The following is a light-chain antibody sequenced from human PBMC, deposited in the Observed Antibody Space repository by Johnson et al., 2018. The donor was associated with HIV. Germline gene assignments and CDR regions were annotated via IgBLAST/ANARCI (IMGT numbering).Light chain of an antibody. CDR1: SSNIGNNY. CDR2: ENN. J-gene: IGLJ1*01. CDR3: GTWDSSLSAGFYV. Sequence: QSVLTQPPSVSAAPGQKVTISCSGSSSNIGNNYVSWYQQLPGTAPKLLIYENNKLPSGIPDRFSGSKSGTSATLGITGLQTGDEADYYCGTWDSSLSAGFYVFGTGTKVTVL. V-gene: IGLV1-51*02.